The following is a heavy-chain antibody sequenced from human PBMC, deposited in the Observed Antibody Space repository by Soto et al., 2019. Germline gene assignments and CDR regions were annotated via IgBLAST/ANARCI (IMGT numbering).Heavy chain of an antibody. J-gene: IGHJ6*02. V-gene: IGHV4-59*01. CDR3: ARHHYYGSGHYGMDV. CDR2: ISYTGSA. Sequence: SETLSLTCTVSGGSINYSYWTWIRQPPGKGLEWIGYISYTGSANYNASLKSRLTISVDTSKNQFSLKLSSVTAADTAMYYCARHHYYGSGHYGMDVWGQGTTVTVSS. D-gene: IGHD3-10*01. CDR1: GGSINYSY.